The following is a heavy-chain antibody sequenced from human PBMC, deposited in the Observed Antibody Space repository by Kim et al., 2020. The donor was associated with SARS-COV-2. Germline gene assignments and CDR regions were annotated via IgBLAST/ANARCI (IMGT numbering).Heavy chain of an antibody. D-gene: IGHD3-3*01. Sequence: SVKVSCKASGYTFTSYGIIWVRQAPGQGLEWMGWISAYNGNTNYAQKLQGRVTITTDTSTSTAYMELSSLRSDDTAVYYCARDLPEGRVVLGGYYRDLDYWGQGTLVTVSS. CDR2: ISAYNGNT. CDR3: ARDLPEGRVVLGGYYRDLDY. V-gene: IGHV1-18*01. J-gene: IGHJ4*02. CDR1: GYTFTSYG.